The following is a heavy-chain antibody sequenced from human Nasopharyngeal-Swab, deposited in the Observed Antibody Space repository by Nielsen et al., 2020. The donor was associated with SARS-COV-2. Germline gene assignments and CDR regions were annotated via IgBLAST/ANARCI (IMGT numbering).Heavy chain of an antibody. J-gene: IGHJ4*02. CDR1: GASVSSGNSY. CDR2: VFPSGIT. D-gene: IGHD2-15*01. CDR3: ARDSGGNSFDN. V-gene: IGHV4-61*02. Sequence: SETLPLTCAVSGASVSSGNSYWTWIRQPAAKGLEWIGRVFPSGITNYNPSLKSRVTISLDTSKNQFSLKLSSVTAADTAVYYCARDSGGNSFDNWGQGTLVTVSS.